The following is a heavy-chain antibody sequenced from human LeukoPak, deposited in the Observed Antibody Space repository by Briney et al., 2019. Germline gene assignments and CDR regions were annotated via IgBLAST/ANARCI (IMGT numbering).Heavy chain of an antibody. CDR3: ARDGAQYDSLDYEGEYYYYFGMDV. CDR2: IYYTGNT. Sequence: SETLSLTCTVSGGSISSYYWSWIRQPPGKELEWIGYIYYTGNTNYNPSLERRVTISVDRSKNQFSLKLNSVTAADTAVYYCARDGAQYDSLDYEGEYYYYFGMDVWGQGATVTVSS. J-gene: IGHJ6*02. D-gene: IGHD3-22*01. V-gene: IGHV4-59*01. CDR1: GGSISSYY.